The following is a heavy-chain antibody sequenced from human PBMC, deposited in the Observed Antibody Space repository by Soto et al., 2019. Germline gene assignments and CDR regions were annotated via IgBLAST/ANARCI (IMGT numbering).Heavy chain of an antibody. CDR1: GYTFTSYD. D-gene: IGHD3-10*01. CDR2: MNPNSGNT. V-gene: IGHV1-8*01. J-gene: IGHJ3*02. CDR3: AKGINYYDSGDDAFDI. Sequence: QVQLVQSGAEVKKPGASVKVSCKASGYTFTSYDINWVRQATGQGLEWMGWMNPNSGNTGYAQKFQGRVTMTGNTPISTAYMELSTLRPQQTDVYYCAKGINYYDSGDDAFDIWGQGTMVTVSS.